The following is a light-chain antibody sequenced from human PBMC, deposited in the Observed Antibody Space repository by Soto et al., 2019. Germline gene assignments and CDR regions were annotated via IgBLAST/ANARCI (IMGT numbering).Light chain of an antibody. Sequence: EIVMTQSPVTLSVSPGERATLSCRASQSVSSHLAWYQQKPGQPPRLLIYGASTRASGIPARFSGSGSGTEFTLTLSSLQSEDFAFFYCQQFHNWPLTFGGGTKVEIK. CDR2: GAS. V-gene: IGKV3-15*01. J-gene: IGKJ4*01. CDR1: QSVSSH. CDR3: QQFHNWPLT.